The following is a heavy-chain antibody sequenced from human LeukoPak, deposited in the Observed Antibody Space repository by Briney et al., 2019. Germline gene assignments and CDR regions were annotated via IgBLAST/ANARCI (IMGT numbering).Heavy chain of an antibody. CDR1: GLTFDDYT. Sequence: PGGSLRLSCAASGLTFDDYTMHWVRHPPGKGLEWVSFISRDGDNTYYADSVRGRFTISRDNSKNSLSLEMNSLTSDDTALYYCAKGDGYNGCFDIWGQGTLVTVSS. J-gene: IGHJ4*02. CDR2: ISRDGDNT. D-gene: IGHD5-24*01. CDR3: AKGDGYNGCFDI. V-gene: IGHV3-43*01.